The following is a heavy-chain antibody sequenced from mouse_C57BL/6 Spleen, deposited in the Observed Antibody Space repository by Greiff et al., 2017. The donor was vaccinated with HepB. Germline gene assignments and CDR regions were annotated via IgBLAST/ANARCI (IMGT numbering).Heavy chain of an antibody. Sequence: QVQLQQSGAELVRPGTSVKVSCKASGYAFTNYLIEWVKQRPGQGLEWIGVINPGSGGTNYNEKFKGKATLTADKSSSTAYMQLSSLTSEDSAVYFCARRDGNYGYFEVWGTGTTVTVSS. J-gene: IGHJ1*03. CDR2: INPGSGGT. V-gene: IGHV1-54*01. CDR1: GYAFTNYL. D-gene: IGHD2-1*01. CDR3: ARRDGNYGYFEV.